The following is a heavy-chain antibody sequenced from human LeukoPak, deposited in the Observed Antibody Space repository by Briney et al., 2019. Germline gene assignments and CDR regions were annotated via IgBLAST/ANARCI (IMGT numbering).Heavy chain of an antibody. Sequence: TGGSLRLSCAASGITFNIHGMHWVRQAPGKGLEWTSYISSGSRTITYADSVKGRFTISRDDAKNSLYLQMDSLRAEDTAVYYCARQSPAFDYWGQGTLVTVSS. V-gene: IGHV3-48*01. CDR1: GITFNIHG. CDR3: ARQSPAFDY. CDR2: ISSGSRTI. J-gene: IGHJ4*02.